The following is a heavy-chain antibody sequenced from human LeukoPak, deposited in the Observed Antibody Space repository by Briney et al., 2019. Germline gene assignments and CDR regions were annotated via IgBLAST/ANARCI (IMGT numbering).Heavy chain of an antibody. Sequence: GRSLRLSCAASGFTFDDYAMHWVRQAPGKGLERVSGISWNSGSIGYADSVKGRFTISRDNAKNSLYLQMNSLRAEDMALYYCAKESDGSAFDYWGQGTLVTVSS. CDR2: ISWNSGSI. CDR3: AKESDGSAFDY. J-gene: IGHJ4*02. CDR1: GFTFDDYA. D-gene: IGHD5-24*01. V-gene: IGHV3-9*03.